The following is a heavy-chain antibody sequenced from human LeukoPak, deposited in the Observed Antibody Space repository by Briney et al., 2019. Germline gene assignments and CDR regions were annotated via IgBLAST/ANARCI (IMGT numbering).Heavy chain of an antibody. CDR1: GYTFTSYG. D-gene: IGHD2-8*01. Sequence: ASVKVSCMASGYTFTSYGISWVRQAPGQGLEWMGWISAYNGNTNYAQKLQGRVTMTTDTSTSTAYMELRSLRSDDTAVYYCARAAGDIVLIVYAGDAFDIWGQGTMVTVSS. J-gene: IGHJ3*02. CDR3: ARAAGDIVLIVYAGDAFDI. V-gene: IGHV1-18*01. CDR2: ISAYNGNT.